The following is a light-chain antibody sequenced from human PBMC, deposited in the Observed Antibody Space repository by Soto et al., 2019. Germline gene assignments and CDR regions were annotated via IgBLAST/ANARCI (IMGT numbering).Light chain of an antibody. CDR2: EVS. CDR1: RSDIGAYNY. V-gene: IGLV2-14*01. CDR3: SSYTTTSTAV. Sequence: QSVLTQPASVSGSPGQSITISCTGTRSDIGAYNYVSWYQQYPGKAPKLMIYEVSNRPSGVSNRFSGSKSGNTASLTISGLQAEDEADYYCSSYTTTSTAVFGGGTQLTVL. J-gene: IGLJ7*01.